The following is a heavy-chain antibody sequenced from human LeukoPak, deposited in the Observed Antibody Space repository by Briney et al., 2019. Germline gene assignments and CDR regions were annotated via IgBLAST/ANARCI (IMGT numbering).Heavy chain of an antibody. CDR1: GGSFSGYY. CDR2: INHSGST. V-gene: IGHV4-34*01. D-gene: IGHD6-13*01. CDR3: ATDGATPGIAAAGTPLGY. Sequence: SETLSLTCAVYGGSFSGYYWTWIRQPPGKGLEWIGEINHSGSTNYNPSLKSRVTISVGTSKNQFSLKLSSVTAADTAVYYCATDGATPGIAAAGTPLGYWGQGTLVTVSS. J-gene: IGHJ4*02.